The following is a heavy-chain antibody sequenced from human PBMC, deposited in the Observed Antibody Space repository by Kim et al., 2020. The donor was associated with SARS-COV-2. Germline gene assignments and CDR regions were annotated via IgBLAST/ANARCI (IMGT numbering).Heavy chain of an antibody. CDR3: ARLQRGDSGYEIDY. D-gene: IGHD5-12*01. Sequence: SETLSLTCTVSGGSISSSSYYWGWIRQPPGKGLEWIGSIYYSGSTYYNPSLKSRVTISVDTSKNQFSLKLSSVTAADTAVYYCARLQRGDSGYEIDYWGQGTLVTVSS. J-gene: IGHJ4*02. V-gene: IGHV4-39*01. CDR2: IYYSGST. CDR1: GGSISSSSYY.